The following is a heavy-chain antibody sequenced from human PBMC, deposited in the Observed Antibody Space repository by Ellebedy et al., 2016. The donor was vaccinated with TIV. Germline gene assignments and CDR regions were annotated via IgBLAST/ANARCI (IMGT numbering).Heavy chain of an antibody. V-gene: IGHV1-2*02. CDR3: AKPARTDATDY. CDR1: GYSFTGSY. J-gene: IGHJ4*02. Sequence: ASVKVSCXASGYSFTGSYIHWVRQAPGQGLEWMGWINPNSGGTNYAQKFQGSVTMTRDTSISTAYMELSRLRSDDTAMYYCAKPARTDATDYWGQGILVTVSS. CDR2: INPNSGGT. D-gene: IGHD4-17*01.